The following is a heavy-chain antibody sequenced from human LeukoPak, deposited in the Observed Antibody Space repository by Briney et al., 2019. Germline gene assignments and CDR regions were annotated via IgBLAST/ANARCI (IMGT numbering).Heavy chain of an antibody. CDR2: INSDGSST. J-gene: IGHJ4*02. D-gene: IGHD1-14*01. CDR3: ARDPEYRYYFDY. CDR1: GFTFSSYW. Sequence: GGSLRLSCAASGFTFSSYWMHWVRQAPGKGLVWVSRINSDGSSTNYADSVKGRFTISRDNANNTLYLQMNSLSAEDTAVYYCARDPEYRYYFDYWGQGTLVTASS. V-gene: IGHV3-74*01.